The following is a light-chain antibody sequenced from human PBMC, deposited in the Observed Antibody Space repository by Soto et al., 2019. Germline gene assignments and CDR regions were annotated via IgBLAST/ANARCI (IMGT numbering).Light chain of an antibody. Sequence: QAVVTQEPSLTVSPGGTVTLTCGSSTGAVTSGHYPYLFQQKPGQAPRTLIYDTSNKHSWTPARFSGSLLGGKAALTLSGAQHEDEAEYYCLLSYSGARQKVFATGTKLTVL. V-gene: IGLV7-46*01. CDR3: LLSYSGARQKV. CDR2: DTS. J-gene: IGLJ1*01. CDR1: TGAVTSGHY.